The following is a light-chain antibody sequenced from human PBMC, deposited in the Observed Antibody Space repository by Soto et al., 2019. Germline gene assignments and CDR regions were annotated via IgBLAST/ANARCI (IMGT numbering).Light chain of an antibody. V-gene: IGKV1-33*01. CDR3: QHYDHLPPLS. Sequence: DLQMTQSPSSLSASVGDRVTITCHASQDIRNYLNWYQQKPGKAPNLLIYDASNLRAGVPSRFSGSGSGTEFTFTISSLQPEDIATYYCQHYDHLPPLSFGGGTKVEIK. CDR2: DAS. CDR1: QDIRNY. J-gene: IGKJ4*01.